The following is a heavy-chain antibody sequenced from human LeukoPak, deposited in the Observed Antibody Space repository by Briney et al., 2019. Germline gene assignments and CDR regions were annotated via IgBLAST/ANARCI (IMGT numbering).Heavy chain of an antibody. CDR2: IYSGGST. Sequence: GSLRLSCAASGFTVRSNYMSWVRQAPGKGLEWVSVIYSGGSTYYADSVKGRFTISRDNSKNTLYLQMNSLRAEDTAVYYCARMYSSSWITPPGYWGQGTLVTVSS. CDR1: GFTVRSNY. J-gene: IGHJ4*02. V-gene: IGHV3-53*01. CDR3: ARMYSSSWITPPGY. D-gene: IGHD6-13*01.